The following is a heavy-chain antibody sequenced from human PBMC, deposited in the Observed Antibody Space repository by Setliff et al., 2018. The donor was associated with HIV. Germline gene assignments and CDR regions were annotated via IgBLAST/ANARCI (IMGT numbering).Heavy chain of an antibody. CDR2: IFASGDT. CDR3: ARRIDNSGTFPDQNWFDP. J-gene: IGHJ5*02. V-gene: IGHV4-4*09. CDR1: DASINSYY. Sequence: PSETLSLTCTVSDASINSYYWNWIRQPPGRGLEWIGFIFASGDTKYNPSLQSRVSMSIDTSKNQFSLKLRSVTAADTAIYYCARRIDNSGTFPDQNWFDPWGQGSPVTVSS. D-gene: IGHD3-10*01.